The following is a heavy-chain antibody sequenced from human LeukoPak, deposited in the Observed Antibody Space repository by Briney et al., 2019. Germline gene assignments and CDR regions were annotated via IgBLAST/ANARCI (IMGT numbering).Heavy chain of an antibody. CDR1: GVTFSSYG. Sequence: PGGSLRLSCAASGVTFSSYGMHWVRQAPGKGLEWVAFIRYDGSNKYYADSVKGRFTISRDNSKNTLYLQMNSLRAEDTAVYYCAKVGPGQWLVRRGIDYWGQGTLVTVSS. V-gene: IGHV3-30*02. J-gene: IGHJ4*02. CDR3: AKVGPGQWLVRRGIDY. CDR2: IRYDGSNK. D-gene: IGHD6-19*01.